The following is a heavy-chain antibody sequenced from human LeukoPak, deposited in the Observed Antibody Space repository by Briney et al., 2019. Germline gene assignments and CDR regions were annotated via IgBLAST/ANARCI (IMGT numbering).Heavy chain of an antibody. J-gene: IGHJ1*01. D-gene: IGHD3-22*01. V-gene: IGHV3-53*01. CDR1: GFTVSSNY. CDR2: IYSGGST. Sequence: PGGSLRLSCAASGFTVSSNYMSWVRQAPGKGLEWVSVIYSGGSTYYADSVKGRFTISRDNSKNTLYLQMNSLRAKDTAVYYCARVRNYYDSSGYSYKYFQHWGQGTLVTVSS. CDR3: ARVRNYYDSSGYSYKYFQH.